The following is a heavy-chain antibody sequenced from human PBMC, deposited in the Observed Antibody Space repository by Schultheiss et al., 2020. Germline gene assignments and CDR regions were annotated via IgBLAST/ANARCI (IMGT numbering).Heavy chain of an antibody. Sequence: ASVKVSCKASGYTFTSYDINWVRQATGQGLEWMGWMNPNSGNTGYAQKFQGRVTMTRNTSISTAYMELSSLRSEDTAVYYCARGLEQWLGRWFDPWGQGTLVTVSS. D-gene: IGHD6-19*01. CDR3: ARGLEQWLGRWFDP. CDR2: MNPNSGNT. J-gene: IGHJ5*02. CDR1: GYTFTSYD. V-gene: IGHV1-8*01.